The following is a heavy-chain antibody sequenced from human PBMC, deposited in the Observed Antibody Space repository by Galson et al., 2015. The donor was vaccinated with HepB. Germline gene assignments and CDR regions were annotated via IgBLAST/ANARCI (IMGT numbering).Heavy chain of an antibody. D-gene: IGHD3-16*01. Sequence: SLRLSCAASGFTVSDNYMNWVRQAPGKGLEWVSIIYSAGSTYYAESVKGRFTISRDDSKNTLHLQIHSLRAEDTAVYYCARGGNWFDSWGQG. J-gene: IGHJ5*02. CDR3: ARGGNWFDS. CDR2: IYSAGST. CDR1: GFTVSDNY. V-gene: IGHV3-66*01.